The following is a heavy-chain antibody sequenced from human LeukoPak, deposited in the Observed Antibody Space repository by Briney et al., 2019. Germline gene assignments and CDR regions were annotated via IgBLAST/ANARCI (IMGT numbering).Heavy chain of an antibody. D-gene: IGHD3-3*01. CDR1: GFTVSSNY. CDR3: ARGPALLRFLEWLSPLDY. Sequence: PGGSLRLSCAASGFTVSSNYMSWVRQAPGKGLEWVSVIYSGGSTYYADSVKGRFTISRDNSKNTLYLQMNSLRAEDTAVYYCARGPALLRFLEWLSPLDYWGQGTLVTVSS. CDR2: IYSGGST. V-gene: IGHV3-53*05. J-gene: IGHJ4*02.